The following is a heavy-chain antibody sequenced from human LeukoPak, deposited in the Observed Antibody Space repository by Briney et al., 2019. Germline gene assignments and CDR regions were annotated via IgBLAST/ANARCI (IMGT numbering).Heavy chain of an antibody. CDR1: GFTFSIYR. V-gene: IGHV3-48*01. CDR2: ISSRSSAI. Sequence: PGGSLRLSCAASGFTFSIYRMTWVRQAPGKGLEGISYISSRSSAIYYADSVNGRFTISRDNANNSLFLQMNSMRAADTAIYYCATANPLIVITPTTTPPLDYWGRGTLVAVSS. J-gene: IGHJ4*02. D-gene: IGHD1-7*01. CDR3: ATANPLIVITPTTTPPLDY.